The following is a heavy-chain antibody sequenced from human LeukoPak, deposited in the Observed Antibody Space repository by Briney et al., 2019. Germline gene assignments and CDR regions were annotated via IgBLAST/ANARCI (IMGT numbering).Heavy chain of an antibody. V-gene: IGHV3-23*01. D-gene: IGHD3-22*01. J-gene: IGHJ4*02. CDR1: GFTFSSYA. CDR2: ISGSGGST. CDR3: AKAEYYYDSSGYWDY. Sequence: SGGSLRLSCAASGFTFSSYAMSWVRQAPGKGLEWVSAISGSGGSTYYADSVKGRFTISRDNSKNTLYLQMNSLRAEDTAVYYCAKAEYYYDSSGYWDYWGQGTLVTVSS.